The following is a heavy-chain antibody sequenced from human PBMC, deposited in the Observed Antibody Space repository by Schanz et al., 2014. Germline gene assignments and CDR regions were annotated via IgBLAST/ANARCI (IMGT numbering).Heavy chain of an antibody. Sequence: EVKLLESGGTLVRPGGSLRLSCAASGFTFSSYAMTWVRQAPGMGLEWVSAISGRDGSTYYADSVRGRFTMSRDNSKNTVHLQMSSLRVEDTAVYYCARVDSSGYFFDNWGQGTRVTVSS. CDR2: ISGRDGST. J-gene: IGHJ4*02. CDR1: GFTFSSYA. V-gene: IGHV3-23*01. D-gene: IGHD3-22*01. CDR3: ARVDSSGYFFDN.